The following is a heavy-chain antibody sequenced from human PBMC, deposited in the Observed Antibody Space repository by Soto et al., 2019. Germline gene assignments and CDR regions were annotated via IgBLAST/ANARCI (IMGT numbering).Heavy chain of an antibody. CDR3: ARRDGKRHYYYYGMDV. J-gene: IGHJ6*02. CDR2: IYPGDSDT. V-gene: IGHV5-51*01. CDR1: GYSFTSYW. D-gene: IGHD6-25*01. Sequence: GESLKISCKGSGYSFTSYWIGWVRQMPGKGLEWMGIIYPGDSDTRYSPSFQGQVTISADKSISTAYLQWSSLKASDTAMYYCARRDGKRHYYYYGMDVWGQGTTVTVSS.